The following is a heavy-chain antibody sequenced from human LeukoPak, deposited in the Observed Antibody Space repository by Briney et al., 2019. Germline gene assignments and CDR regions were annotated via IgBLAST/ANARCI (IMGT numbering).Heavy chain of an antibody. V-gene: IGHV3-23*01. CDR2: ISGSGGNT. Sequence: GGSLRLSCAASGFTFSNYAMNWVRQAPGKGLEWVSAISGSGGNTYYADSVKGRFTISRDNSKNTLFLQMYSLRAEDTAVYYCANSGAAAGTFGAGNRDAFDIWGQGTMVTVSS. CDR3: ANSGAAAGTFGAGNRDAFDI. D-gene: IGHD6-13*01. CDR1: GFTFSNYA. J-gene: IGHJ3*02.